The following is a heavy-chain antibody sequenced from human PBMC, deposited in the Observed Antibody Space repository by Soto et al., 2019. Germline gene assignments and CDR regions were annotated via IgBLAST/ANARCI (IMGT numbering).Heavy chain of an antibody. V-gene: IGHV3-30*18. CDR2: ISYDGSNK. D-gene: IGHD6-6*01. J-gene: IGHJ5*02. CDR1: GFTFSSYG. CDR3: AKDRRIAARRGGWFDP. Sequence: QVQLVESGGGVVQPGRSLRLSCAASGFTFSSYGMHWVRQAPGKGLEWVAVISYDGSNKYYADSVKGRFTISRDNSKNTLYLQMNSLRAEGTAVYYCAKDRRIAARRGGWFDPWGQGTLVTVSS.